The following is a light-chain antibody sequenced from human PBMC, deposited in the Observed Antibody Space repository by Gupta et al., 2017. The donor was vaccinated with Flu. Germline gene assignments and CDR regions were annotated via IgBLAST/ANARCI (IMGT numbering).Light chain of an antibody. Sequence: QSAPTPPSSVYGSPGPAVTISCPGTSSDVGTYNLASWYQQSPGPAPHLMIYEVNNRPSGVPDRFSGSNSGNTASLTISGLQGEDEADYYCSSYTSSSTFVFGTGTKVTVV. V-gene: IGLV2-18*02. J-gene: IGLJ1*01. CDR2: EVN. CDR3: SSYTSSSTFV. CDR1: SSDVGTYNL.